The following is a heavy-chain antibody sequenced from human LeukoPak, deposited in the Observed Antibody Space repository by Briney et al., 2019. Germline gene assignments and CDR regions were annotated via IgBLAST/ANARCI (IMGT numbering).Heavy chain of an antibody. D-gene: IGHD3-16*02. CDR1: GYTITDYY. Sequence: GASVKVSCKASGYTITDYYIHWVRQAPGQGLEWMGWISAYNGNTNYAQKLQGRVTMTTDTSTSTAYMELRSLRSDDTAVYYCARDYDYVWGSYRRHFQHWGQGTLVTVSS. CDR2: ISAYNGNT. CDR3: ARDYDYVWGSYRRHFQH. V-gene: IGHV1-18*01. J-gene: IGHJ1*01.